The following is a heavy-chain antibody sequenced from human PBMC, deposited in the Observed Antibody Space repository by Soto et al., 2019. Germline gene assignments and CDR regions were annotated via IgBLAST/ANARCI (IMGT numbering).Heavy chain of an antibody. V-gene: IGHV1-69*13. J-gene: IGHJ6*02. CDR2: IIPIFGTA. CDR1: GYTFTSYG. D-gene: IGHD1-26*01. CDR3: ARVSSSGRPLDV. Sequence: SVKVSCKASGYTFTSYGISWVRQAPGQGLEWMGGIIPIFGTANYAQKFQGRVTITADESTSTAYMELSSLRSEDTAVYYCARVSSSGRPLDVWGQGTTVTVSS.